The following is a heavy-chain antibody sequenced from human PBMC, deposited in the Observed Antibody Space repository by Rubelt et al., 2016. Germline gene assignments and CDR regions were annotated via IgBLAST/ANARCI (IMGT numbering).Heavy chain of an antibody. V-gene: IGHV3-23*04. Sequence: EVQLVESGGGLIQPGGSLRLSCAASGFTFSTYGMTWVRQAPGKGLEWVSAISGSGGSTYYEDSVQDRVTISRDNSKNTLYLQMNSLRAEDTAVYYCARGPDSSGFYFGENFQRWGQGTLVTVSS. CDR3: ARGPDSSGFYFGENFQR. CDR1: GFTFSTYG. CDR2: ISGSGGST. J-gene: IGHJ1*01. D-gene: IGHD3-22*01.